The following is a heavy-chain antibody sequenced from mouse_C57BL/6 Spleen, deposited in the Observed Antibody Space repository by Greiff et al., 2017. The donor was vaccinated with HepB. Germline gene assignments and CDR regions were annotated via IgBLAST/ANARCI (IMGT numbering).Heavy chain of an antibody. CDR2: ISDGGSYT. V-gene: IGHV5-4*01. D-gene: IGHD2-12*01. CDR1: GFTFSSYA. J-gene: IGHJ2*01. CDR3: AREGYSHFDY. Sequence: EVQVVESGGGLVKPGGSLKLSCAASGFTFSSYAVSWVRQTPEKRLEWVATISDGGSYTYYPDNVKGRFTISRDNAKNNLYLQMSHLKSEDTAMYYCAREGYSHFDYWGQGTTLTVSS.